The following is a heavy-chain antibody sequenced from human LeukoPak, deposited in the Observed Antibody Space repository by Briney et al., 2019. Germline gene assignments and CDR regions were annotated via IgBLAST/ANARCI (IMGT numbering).Heavy chain of an antibody. CDR2: TYYRSKWYN. CDR1: GDSVSSNSGA. CDR3: VRVVRGVIDH. J-gene: IGHJ5*02. V-gene: IGHV6-1*01. D-gene: IGHD3-10*01. Sequence: SQTLSLTCAISGDSVSSNSGAWNWIKQSPSRGLEWLGRTYYRSKWYNDYAVSVKSRMTINPDTSKNQFSLQLNSVTPEDTAVYYWVRVVRGVIDHWGQGTLVTVSS.